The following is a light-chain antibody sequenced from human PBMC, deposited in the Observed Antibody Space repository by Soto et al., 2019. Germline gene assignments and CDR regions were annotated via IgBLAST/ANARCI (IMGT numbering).Light chain of an antibody. Sequence: QSALTQPASVSGSPGQSITISCTGTSSDVGAYNYVSWYQQHPGKAPKLLIYDVSYWPSGISNRFSGSKSGNTASLTISGLQAEDEADYYCSSYASSSTVVFGTGTKVTVL. CDR1: SSDVGAYNY. V-gene: IGLV2-14*01. J-gene: IGLJ1*01. CDR2: DVS. CDR3: SSYASSSTVV.